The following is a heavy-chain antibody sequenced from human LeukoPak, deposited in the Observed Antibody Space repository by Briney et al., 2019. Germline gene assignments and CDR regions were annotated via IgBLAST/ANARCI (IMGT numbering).Heavy chain of an antibody. D-gene: IGHD3-16*01. CDR3: AKVRMMEGFDP. CDR2: IKQDGSEK. Sequence: GGSLRLSCAASGFTFSSYWMSWVRQAPGKGLEWVANIKQDGSEKYYVDSVKGRFTISRDNSKNTLYLQMNSLRAEDTAVYYCAKVRMMEGFDPWGQGTLVTVSS. V-gene: IGHV3-7*03. J-gene: IGHJ5*02. CDR1: GFTFSSYW.